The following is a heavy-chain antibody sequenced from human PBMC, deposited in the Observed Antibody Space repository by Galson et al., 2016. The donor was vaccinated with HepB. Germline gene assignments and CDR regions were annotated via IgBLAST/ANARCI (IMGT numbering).Heavy chain of an antibody. J-gene: IGHJ4*02. CDR2: IWSDGSNK. CDR1: GFTFSSYG. CDR3: TRDPGYYDSSGYYYPGPFD. D-gene: IGHD3-22*01. Sequence: SLRLSCAASGFTFSSYGMHWVRQAPGKGLEWVAMIWSDGSNKYYIDSMKGRFTISRDNFQNTPYLQMNSLRAEDTAVYYCTRDPGYYDSSGYYYPGPFDWGQGTLVTVSS. V-gene: IGHV3-33*01.